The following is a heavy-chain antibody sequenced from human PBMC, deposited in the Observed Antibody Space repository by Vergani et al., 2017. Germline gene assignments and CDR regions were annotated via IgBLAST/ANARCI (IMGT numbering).Heavy chain of an antibody. Sequence: EVQLVQSGAEVKKPGESLKISYKVSGYSFTSYWIGWVRQMPGKGLEWMGIIYPGDSDTRYSPSFQGQVTTSADKSISTAYLQWSSLKASDPAMYYCARYSSSWDGGNYFDYWGQGTLVTVSS. D-gene: IGHD6-13*01. CDR2: IYPGDSDT. CDR1: GYSFTSYW. J-gene: IGHJ4*02. CDR3: ARYSSSWDGGNYFDY. V-gene: IGHV5-51*01.